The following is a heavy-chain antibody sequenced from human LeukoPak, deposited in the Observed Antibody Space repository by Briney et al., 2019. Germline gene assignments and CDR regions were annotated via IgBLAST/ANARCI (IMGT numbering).Heavy chain of an antibody. CDR2: ISYDGSNK. D-gene: IGHD6-19*01. CDR1: GFTFSSYA. Sequence: GGSLRLSCAASGFTFSSYAMHWVRQAPGKGLEWVAVISYDGSNKYYADSVKGRFTISRDNSKNTLYLQMNSLRAEDTALYYCAKDRAGILVAGIGYWGQGTLVTVSS. CDR3: AKDRAGILVAGIGY. V-gene: IGHV3-30-3*01. J-gene: IGHJ4*02.